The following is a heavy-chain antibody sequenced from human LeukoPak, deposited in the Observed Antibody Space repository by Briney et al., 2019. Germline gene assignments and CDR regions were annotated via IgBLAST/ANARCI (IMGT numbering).Heavy chain of an antibody. V-gene: IGHV4-34*01. Sequence: TSETLSLTCAVYGGSFSGYYWSWIRQPPGKGLEWIGEINHSGSTNYNPSLKSRVTISVDTSKNQFSLKLSSVTAADTAVYYCGRAGGYCSGGSCYSWGQGTLVTVSS. CDR3: GRAGGYCSGGSCYS. CDR1: GGSFSGYY. D-gene: IGHD2-15*01. CDR2: INHSGST. J-gene: IGHJ4*02.